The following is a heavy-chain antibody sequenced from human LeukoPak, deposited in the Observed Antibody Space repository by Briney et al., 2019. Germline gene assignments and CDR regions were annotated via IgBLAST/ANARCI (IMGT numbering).Heavy chain of an antibody. J-gene: IGHJ6*03. CDR1: GGSVSTGSVF. CDR3: ARWASDNWTLYYYYYYMDV. V-gene: IGHV4-61*01. Sequence: PSETLSLTCTVSGGSVSTGSVFLSWIPQPPGKGLEWIGNINYSGSTNYNPSLNSRAAISVDRSKNQFSLKLSSVTAANTAVYYCARWASDNWTLYYYYYYMDVWGKGTTVTVSS. D-gene: IGHD1-20*01. CDR2: INYSGST.